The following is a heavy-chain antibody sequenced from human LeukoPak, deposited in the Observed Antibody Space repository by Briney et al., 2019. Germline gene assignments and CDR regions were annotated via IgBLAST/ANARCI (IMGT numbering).Heavy chain of an antibody. D-gene: IGHD2-21*01. Sequence: SDTLSLTCTVSGGSISSYYWSWIRQPPGKGLEWIGYIYYSGSTNYNPSLKSRLTISIDTSKNQFSLKLSSVTAADTAVYYCARERASSGAWFDPWGQGILVTVSS. V-gene: IGHV4-59*01. CDR3: ARERASSGAWFDP. CDR1: GGSISSYY. J-gene: IGHJ5*02. CDR2: IYYSGST.